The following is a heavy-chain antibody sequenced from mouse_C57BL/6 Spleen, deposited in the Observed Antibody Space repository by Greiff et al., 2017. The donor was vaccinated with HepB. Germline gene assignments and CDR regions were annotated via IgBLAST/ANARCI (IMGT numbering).Heavy chain of an antibody. CDR1: GFTFSSYA. CDR2: ISDGGSYT. V-gene: IGHV5-4*01. J-gene: IGHJ4*01. CDR3: AREGYYGNYPYAMDY. Sequence: EVKVVESGGGLVKPGGSLKLSCAASGFTFSSYAMSWVRQTPEKRLEWVATISDGGSYTYYPDNVKGRFTISRDNAKNNLYLQMSHLKSEDTAMYYCAREGYYGNYPYAMDYWGQGTSVTVSS. D-gene: IGHD2-1*01.